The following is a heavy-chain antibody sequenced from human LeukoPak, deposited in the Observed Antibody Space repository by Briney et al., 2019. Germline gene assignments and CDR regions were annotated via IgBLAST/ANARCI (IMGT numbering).Heavy chain of an antibody. J-gene: IGHJ6*02. CDR1: GFTFSSYA. CDR2: ISYDGSNK. D-gene: IGHD3-10*01. CDR3: ARCPVVRGEETYYYGMDV. V-gene: IGHV3-30-3*01. Sequence: PGGSLRLSCAASGFTFSSYAMHWVRQAPGEGLEWVAVISYDGSNKYYADSVKGRFTISRDNSKNTLYLQMNSLRAEDTAVYYCARCPVVRGEETYYYGMDVWGQGTTVTVSS.